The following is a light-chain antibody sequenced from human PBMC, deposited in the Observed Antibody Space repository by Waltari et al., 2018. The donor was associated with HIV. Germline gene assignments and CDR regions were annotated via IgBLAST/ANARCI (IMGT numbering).Light chain of an antibody. CDR3: AAWDDSLSGWV. CDR2: RNN. J-gene: IGLJ3*02. CDR1: SSNIESNY. V-gene: IGLV1-47*01. Sequence: QSVLTQPPSASGTPGQRVTISCSGSSSNIESNYIYWYQQLPGTAPKLLIYRNNQRPSGVPGRFSGSKSGTSASLAISGLRSEDEADYSCAAWDDSLSGWVFGGGTKLTVL.